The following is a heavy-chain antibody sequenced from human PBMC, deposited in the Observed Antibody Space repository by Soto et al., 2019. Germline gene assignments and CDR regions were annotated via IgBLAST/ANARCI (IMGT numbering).Heavy chain of an antibody. CDR1: GGSVSSLGYQ. J-gene: IGHJ4*02. Sequence: QVQLQESGPGLVKPSETLSLTCTVSGGSVSSLGYQCSWIRLPPGKGLEWFGYFSYSGFDNFNPPLRSRGPISVDTSKHQFSLKLSSVTAADTAVYYCARDRQGSLDYWGQGSLVTVSS. D-gene: IGHD3-16*01. CDR2: FSYSGFD. CDR3: ARDRQGSLDY. V-gene: IGHV4-61*08.